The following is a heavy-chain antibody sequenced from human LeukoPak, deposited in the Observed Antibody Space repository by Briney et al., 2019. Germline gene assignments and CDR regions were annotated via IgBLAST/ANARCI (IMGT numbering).Heavy chain of an antibody. V-gene: IGHV3-74*01. CDR3: ARDAVDTANAV. CDR1: GFSFNNDW. D-gene: IGHD5-18*01. J-gene: IGHJ6*02. Sequence: GGSLRLSCATSGFSFNNDWMHWVRQAPGKGLVWVSHINSDGSITSYADSVKGRFTISRDNAKNTLYLQMNSLRAEDTAVYYCARDAVDTANAVWGQGTTVTVSS. CDR2: INSDGSIT.